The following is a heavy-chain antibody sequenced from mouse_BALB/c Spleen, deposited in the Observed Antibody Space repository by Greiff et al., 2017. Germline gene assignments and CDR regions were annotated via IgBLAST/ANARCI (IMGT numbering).Heavy chain of an antibody. J-gene: IGHJ3*01. CDR2: INPSNGRT. Sequence: QVQLQQPGAELVKPGASVKLSCKASGYTFTSYWMHWVKQRPGQGLEWIGEINPSNGRTNYNEKFKSKATLTVDKSSSTAYMQLSSLTSEDSAVYYSARAEVWAYRGQGTLVTVSA. V-gene: IGHV1S81*02. CDR3: ARAEVWAY. CDR1: GYTFTSYW.